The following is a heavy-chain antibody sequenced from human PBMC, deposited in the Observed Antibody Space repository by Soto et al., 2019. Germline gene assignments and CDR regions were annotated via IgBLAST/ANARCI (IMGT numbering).Heavy chain of an antibody. D-gene: IGHD3-10*01. J-gene: IGHJ4*02. CDR1: GFTFSSYG. CDR3: AKDSRVRTVASTYNLDY. CDR2: IWYDGSNK. V-gene: IGHV3-33*06. Sequence: GGSLRPSCAASGFTFSSYGMHWVRQAPGKGLEWVAVIWYDGSNKYYADSVKGRFTISRDNSKNTLYLQMNSLRAEDTALYYCAKDSRVRTVASTYNLDYWRQGTLVTVSS.